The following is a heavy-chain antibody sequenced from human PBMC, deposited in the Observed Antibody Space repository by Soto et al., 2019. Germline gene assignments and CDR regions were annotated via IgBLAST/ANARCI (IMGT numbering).Heavy chain of an antibody. V-gene: IGHV4-61*05. CDR2: IYYSGST. D-gene: IGHD2-15*01. Sequence: SETLSLTCTVSGGSISSSSYYWGWIRQPPGKGLEWIGYIYYSGSTNYNPSLKSRVTISVDTSKNQFSLKLSSVTAADTAVFYCARVRYCSGGSCYSWDAFDIWGQGTMVTVSS. J-gene: IGHJ3*02. CDR3: ARVRYCSGGSCYSWDAFDI. CDR1: GGSISSSSYY.